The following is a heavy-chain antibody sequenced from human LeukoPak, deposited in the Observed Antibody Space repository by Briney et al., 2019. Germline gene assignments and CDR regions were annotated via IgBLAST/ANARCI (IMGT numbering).Heavy chain of an antibody. CDR1: GFTFSSYW. D-gene: IGHD3-22*01. V-gene: IGHV3-7*01. J-gene: IGHJ4*02. Sequence: GGSLRLSCAASGFTFSSYWMSWVRQAPGKGLEWVANIKQDGSEKYYVDSVKGRFTISRDNAKNSLYLQMNSLRAEDTAVYYCARVLVWDSSGYDDYWGQGTLVTVSS. CDR2: IKQDGSEK. CDR3: ARVLVWDSSGYDDY.